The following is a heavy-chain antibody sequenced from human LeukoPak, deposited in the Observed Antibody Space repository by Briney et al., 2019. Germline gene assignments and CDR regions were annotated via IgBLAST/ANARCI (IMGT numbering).Heavy chain of an antibody. J-gene: IGHJ6*03. CDR1: GYTFTSYV. CDR2: INAGNGNT. Sequence: ASVKVSCKASGYTFTSYVMHWVRQAPGQRLEWMGWINAGNGNTNYAQKLQGRVAMTTDTSTSTAYMELRSLRSDDTAVYYCARGTTYYDFWSGYYMDVWGKGTTVTVSS. CDR3: ARGTTYYDFWSGYYMDV. V-gene: IGHV1-3*01. D-gene: IGHD3-3*01.